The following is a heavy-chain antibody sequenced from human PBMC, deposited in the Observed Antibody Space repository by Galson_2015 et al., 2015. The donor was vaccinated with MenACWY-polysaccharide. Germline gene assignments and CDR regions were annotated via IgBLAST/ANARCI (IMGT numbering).Heavy chain of an antibody. CDR1: GFTVSSYP. V-gene: IGHV3-21*01. CDR3: ARDGMAMATIPFDY. CDR2: IRSSSSYI. Sequence: SLRLSCAASGFTVSSYPMNWVRQAPGKGLEWVPSIRSSSSYIYYADSVRGRFTISRDNAKNSLYLQMNSVRAEDTAVYYCARDGMAMATIPFDYWGQGTLVTVSS. D-gene: IGHD5-24*01. J-gene: IGHJ4*02.